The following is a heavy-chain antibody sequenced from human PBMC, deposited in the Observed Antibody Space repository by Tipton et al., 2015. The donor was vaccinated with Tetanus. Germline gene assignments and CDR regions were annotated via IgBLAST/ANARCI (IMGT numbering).Heavy chain of an antibody. CDR2: IYPGDSDT. CDR3: ARAHCTDGVCNFDF. Sequence: QLVQSGGEVKKPGESLKISCKGSGYIFNNYWIGWVRQKPGKGLEWMGIIYPGDSDTRYRPSFQGQVTISVDKSINTDYLQWSSLKASDTSMFYCARAHCTDGVCNFDFWGQGALVTVAS. CDR1: GYIFNNYW. V-gene: IGHV5-51*01. J-gene: IGHJ4*02. D-gene: IGHD2-8*01.